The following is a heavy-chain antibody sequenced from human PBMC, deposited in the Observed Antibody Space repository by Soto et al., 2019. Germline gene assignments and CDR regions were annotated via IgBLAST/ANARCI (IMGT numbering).Heavy chain of an antibody. J-gene: IGHJ4*02. V-gene: IGHV4-39*01. D-gene: IGHD3-9*01. CDR2: SYYRGNA. CDR3: ARLEGLATISYYFDF. CDR1: DDSINSDKYY. Sequence: SETLSLTCSVSDDSINSDKYYWGWIRQPPGKGLEWIGSSYYRGNAYYNPSLQTRGTISLDKSKSQFSLKLNSVTAADSAVYFCARLEGLATISYYFDFWGPGALVTVSS.